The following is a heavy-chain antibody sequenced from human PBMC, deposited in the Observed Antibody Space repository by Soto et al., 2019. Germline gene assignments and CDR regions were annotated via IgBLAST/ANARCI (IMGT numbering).Heavy chain of an antibody. CDR3: AREEEVNFIEYGSDHSSAMDV. D-gene: IGHD4-17*01. CDR2: IYHSGSA. CDR1: GGSISSGGYY. J-gene: IGHJ6*02. Sequence: SETLSLTCTVSGGSISSGGYYWTWIRQHPGKGLEWIGYIYHSGSAYYSPSLKSRVTISVDTSKNQFSLKLTSVTAADTAVYFCAREEEVNFIEYGSDHSSAMDVRGQGTSVTVS. V-gene: IGHV4-31*03.